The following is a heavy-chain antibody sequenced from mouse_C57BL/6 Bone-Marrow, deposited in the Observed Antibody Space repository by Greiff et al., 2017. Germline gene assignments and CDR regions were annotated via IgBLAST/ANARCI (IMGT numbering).Heavy chain of an antibody. CDR2: ISSGGDYI. D-gene: IGHD3-2*02. Sequence: EVHLVESGEGLVKPGGSLKLSCAASGFTFSSYAMSWVRQTPEKRLEWVAYISSGGDYIYYADTVKGRFTISRDNARNTLYLQMSSLKSEDTAMYYCTRAAQALYYFDYWGQGTTLTVSS. CDR1: GFTFSSYA. CDR3: TRAAQALYYFDY. V-gene: IGHV5-9-1*02. J-gene: IGHJ2*01.